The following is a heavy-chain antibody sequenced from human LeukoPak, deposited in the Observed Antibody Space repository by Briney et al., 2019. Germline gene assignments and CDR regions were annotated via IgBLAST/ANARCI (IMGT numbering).Heavy chain of an antibody. CDR3: AKEGPLGYCSSTSCYKGFDP. CDR2: ISTGGGST. J-gene: IGHJ5*02. D-gene: IGHD2-2*02. CDR1: GFTFSSYA. Sequence: QAGGSLRLSCAASGFTFSSYAMSWVRQAPGKGLEWVSGISTGGGSTYYADSVKGRFTISRDNSKNTLYLQMNSLRAEDTAVYYCAKEGPLGYCSSTSCYKGFDPWGQGTLVTVSS. V-gene: IGHV3-23*01.